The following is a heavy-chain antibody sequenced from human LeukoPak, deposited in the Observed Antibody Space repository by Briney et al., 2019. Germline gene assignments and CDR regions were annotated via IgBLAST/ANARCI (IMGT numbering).Heavy chain of an antibody. CDR2: IYYSGST. V-gene: IGHV4-39*07. CDR3: ARDPSSYSSSSFDH. J-gene: IGHJ4*02. CDR1: GGSISSSSYY. Sequence: SETLSPTCTVSGGSISSSSYYWGWIRQPPGKGLEWIGSIYYSGSTYYNPSLKSRVTISVDTSKNQFSLKLSSVTAADTAVYYCARDPSSYSSSSFDHWGQGTLVTVSS. D-gene: IGHD6-6*01.